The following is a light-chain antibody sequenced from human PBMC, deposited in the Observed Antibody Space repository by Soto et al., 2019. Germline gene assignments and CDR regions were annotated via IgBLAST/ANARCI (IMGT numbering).Light chain of an antibody. Sequence: EMVMTQSPATLSVSPGERATLSCRASQSVSGNLAWYQQKPGQAPRLLIYGASTRVTGIPARFSGSGSGTEFTLTISSLQSEDFAVYYCQQYNNWLITFGQGTRLEIK. CDR1: QSVSGN. V-gene: IGKV3-15*01. CDR3: QQYNNWLIT. CDR2: GAS. J-gene: IGKJ5*01.